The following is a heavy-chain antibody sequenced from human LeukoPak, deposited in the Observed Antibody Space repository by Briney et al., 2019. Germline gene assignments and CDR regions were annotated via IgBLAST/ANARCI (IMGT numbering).Heavy chain of an antibody. CDR2: ISSSSSYI. CDR1: GFTFSSYE. D-gene: IGHD1-14*01. Sequence: GGSLRLSCAASGFTFSSYEMNWVRQAPGKGLEWVSSISSSSSYIYYADSVKGRFTIPRDNAKNSLYLQMNSLKAEDTAVYYCARESAGAVFDAFDIWGQGTMVTVSS. V-gene: IGHV3-21*01. J-gene: IGHJ3*02. CDR3: ARESAGAVFDAFDI.